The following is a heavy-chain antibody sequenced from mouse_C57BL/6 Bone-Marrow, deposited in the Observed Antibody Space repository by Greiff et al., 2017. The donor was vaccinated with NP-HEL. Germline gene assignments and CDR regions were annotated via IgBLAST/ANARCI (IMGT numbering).Heavy chain of an antibody. D-gene: IGHD2-13*01. CDR3: ARDDDSTWFAY. V-gene: IGHV3-1*01. CDR1: GYSITSGYD. CDR2: ISYSGST. Sequence: EVKLVESGPGMVKPSQSLSLTCTVTGYSITSGYDWHWIRHFPGNKLEWMGYISYSGSTNYNPSLKSRISITHDTSKNHFFLKLNSVTTEDTATYYCARDDDSTWFAYWGQGTLVTVSA. J-gene: IGHJ3*01.